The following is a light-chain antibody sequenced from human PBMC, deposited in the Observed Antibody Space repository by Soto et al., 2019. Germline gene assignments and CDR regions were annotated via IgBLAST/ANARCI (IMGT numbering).Light chain of an antibody. CDR1: SSDVGGYNY. V-gene: IGLV2-11*01. J-gene: IGLJ2*01. Sequence: QSALTQPRSVSGSPGQSVTISCTGTSSDVGGYNYVSWYQQHPGKAPKLMIYDVNNRPSGVPDRFSGSKSGNTASLTISGLQAEDEADYYCCSYAGSYTFGVVFGGGTKLTVL. CDR3: CSYAGSYTFGVV. CDR2: DVN.